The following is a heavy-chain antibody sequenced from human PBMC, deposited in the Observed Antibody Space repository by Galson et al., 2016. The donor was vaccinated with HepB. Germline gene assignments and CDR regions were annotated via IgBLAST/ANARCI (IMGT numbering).Heavy chain of an antibody. Sequence: SLRLSCAASGVSGTYMRWVRQAPGKGLEWLSVIFPGGGAYYADSVRGRFTTSRDDSWDAVYLQMRSLRPEDTAVYYCARGHYGAFLGQGKLVTVSS. CDR2: IFPGGGA. J-gene: IGHJ4*02. CDR3: ARGHYGAF. CDR1: GVSGTY. V-gene: IGHV3-53*01.